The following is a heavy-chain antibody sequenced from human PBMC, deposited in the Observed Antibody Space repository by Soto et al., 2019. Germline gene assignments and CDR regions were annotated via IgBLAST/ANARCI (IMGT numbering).Heavy chain of an antibody. CDR2: IYYSGST. V-gene: IGHV4-39*01. J-gene: IGHJ4*02. D-gene: IGHD6-19*01. Sequence: SETLSLTCTVSGGSISSSSYYWGWIRQPPGKGLEWIGSIYYSGSTYYNPSLKSRVTISVDTSKNQFSLKLSSVTAADTAVYYCARHSSGWQRTLDYWGQGTLVTVSS. CDR3: ARHSSGWQRTLDY. CDR1: GGSISSSSYY.